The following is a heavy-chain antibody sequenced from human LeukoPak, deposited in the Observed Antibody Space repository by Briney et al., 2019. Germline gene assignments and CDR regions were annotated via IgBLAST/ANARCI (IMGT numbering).Heavy chain of an antibody. Sequence: GGSLRLSCAASGFTVSSNYMSWVRQAPGKGLEWVSVIYSGGSTYYADSVKGRFAISRDNSKNTLYLQMNSLRAEDTAVYYCAREEVVTSSFDYWGQGTLVTVSS. CDR2: IYSGGST. CDR1: GFTVSSNY. J-gene: IGHJ4*02. CDR3: AREEVVTSSFDY. D-gene: IGHD2-21*02. V-gene: IGHV3-53*01.